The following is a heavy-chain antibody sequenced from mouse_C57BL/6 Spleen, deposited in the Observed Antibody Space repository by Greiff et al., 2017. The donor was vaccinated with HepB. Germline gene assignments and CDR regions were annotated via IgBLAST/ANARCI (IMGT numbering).Heavy chain of an antibody. CDR2: IDPSDSYT. V-gene: IGHV1-69*01. J-gene: IGHJ4*01. Sequence: QVQLQQSGAELVMPGASVKLSCKASGYTFTSYWMHWVKQRPGQGLEWIGEIDPSDSYTNYNQKFKGKSTLTVDKSSSTAYMQLSSLTSEDSAVYYCATFYYGSLYAMDYWGQGTSVTVSS. CDR1: GYTFTSYW. D-gene: IGHD1-1*01. CDR3: ATFYYGSLYAMDY.